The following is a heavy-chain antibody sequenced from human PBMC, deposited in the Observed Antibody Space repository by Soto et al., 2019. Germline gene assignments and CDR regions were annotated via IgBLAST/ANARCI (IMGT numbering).Heavy chain of an antibody. Sequence: SETLSLTCTVSGASISGSYWSWIRQPPGKGLEWIGYVHYSGSTSYYPSLKSRVTISVDTSKNQFSLKLISLTAADTAVYYCARHGYDSSGYPHLAWGQGTLVTVSS. CDR2: VHYSGST. CDR3: ARHGYDSSGYPHLA. CDR1: GASISGSY. J-gene: IGHJ5*02. D-gene: IGHD3-22*01. V-gene: IGHV4-59*08.